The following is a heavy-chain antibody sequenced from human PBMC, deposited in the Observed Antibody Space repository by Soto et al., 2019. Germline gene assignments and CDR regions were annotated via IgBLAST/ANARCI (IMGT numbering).Heavy chain of an antibody. D-gene: IGHD4-17*01. V-gene: IGHV3-11*05. CDR1: GFTFSDYY. CDR2: ITSSSTYT. J-gene: IGHJ4*02. Sequence: QVQLVESGGGLVKPGGSLRLSCAASGFTFSDYYMSWIRQAPGKGLEWVSYITSSSTYTNYADSVKGRFTISRDNAKNSVYLQMDSLRAEDTAVYYCARDSVYYGDYELHYFDYWGQGTLVTVSS. CDR3: ARDSVYYGDYELHYFDY.